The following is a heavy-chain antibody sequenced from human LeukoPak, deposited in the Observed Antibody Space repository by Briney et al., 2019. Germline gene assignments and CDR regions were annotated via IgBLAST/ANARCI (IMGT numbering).Heavy chain of an antibody. CDR3: ARLRRNSDSSGYYYYYDY. CDR1: GYTFSSFS. J-gene: IGHJ4*02. V-gene: IGHV3-21*01. CDR2: ISVRSNYI. D-gene: IGHD3-22*01. Sequence: PGGSLRLSCVASGYTFSSFSINWVRQAPGKALEWVSSISVRSNYIYYADSVRGRFSISRDDARNSLYLQMDSLRGDDTAVYYCARLRRNSDSSGYYYYYDYWGQGTLVTVSS.